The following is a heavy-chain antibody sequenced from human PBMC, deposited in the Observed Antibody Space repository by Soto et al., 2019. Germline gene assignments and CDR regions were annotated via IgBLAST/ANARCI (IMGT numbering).Heavy chain of an antibody. J-gene: IGHJ4*02. CDR3: AKAFIRFLEGSTTYYFDY. CDR1: GFTFSSYA. CDR2: TSGSGGST. Sequence: GGSLRPSCAASGFTFSSYAMSWVSQAPGKGLEWVSATSGSGGSTYYADSVKGRFTNARDNSKNTLYLRMNSLRAEDTAVYDCAKAFIRFLEGSTTYYFDYWGQGTLVTVSS. D-gene: IGHD3-3*01. V-gene: IGHV3-23*01.